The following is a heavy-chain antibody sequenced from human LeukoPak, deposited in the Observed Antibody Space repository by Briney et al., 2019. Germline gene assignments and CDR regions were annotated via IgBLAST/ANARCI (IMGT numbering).Heavy chain of an antibody. D-gene: IGHD3-22*01. J-gene: IGHJ5*02. CDR1: GGSISSSY. CDR3: ARGTMMVGP. Sequence: SETLSLTCTVAGGSISSSYWSWIRQPPGKGLEYIGYIYYSGSTNYNPSLKSRVTMSVDTSKNQFSLMLSSVTAAGTAVYYCARGTMMVGPWGQGTLVTVSS. V-gene: IGHV4-59*01. CDR2: IYYSGST.